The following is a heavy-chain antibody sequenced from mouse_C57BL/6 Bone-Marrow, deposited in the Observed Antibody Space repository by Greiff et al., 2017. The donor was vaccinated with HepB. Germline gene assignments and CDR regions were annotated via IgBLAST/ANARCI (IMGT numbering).Heavy chain of an antibody. CDR2: IWSGGST. Sequence: VKLMESGPGLVQPSQSLSITCTVSGFSLTSYGVHWVRQSPGKGLEWLGVIWSGGSTDYNAAFISRLSISKDNSKSQVFFKMNSLQADDTAIYYCAQGGNYWYFDVWGTGTTVTVSS. CDR3: AQGGNYWYFDV. V-gene: IGHV2-2*01. D-gene: IGHD2-1*01. CDR1: GFSLTSYG. J-gene: IGHJ1*03.